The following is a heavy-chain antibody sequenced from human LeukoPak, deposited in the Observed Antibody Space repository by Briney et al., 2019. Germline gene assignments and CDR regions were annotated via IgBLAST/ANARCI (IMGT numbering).Heavy chain of an antibody. CDR2: INHSGST. V-gene: IGHV4-34*01. D-gene: IGHD4-23*01. J-gene: IGHJ4*02. CDR3: ARRRRVGGRYFDY. CDR1: GGFFSGYY. Sequence: PSETLSLTCAVYGGFFSGYYWSWIRQPPGKGLEWIGEINHSGSTNYNPSLKSRVTISVDTSKNQFSLRLSSVAAADTAVYYCARRRRVGGRYFDYWGQGTLVTVSS.